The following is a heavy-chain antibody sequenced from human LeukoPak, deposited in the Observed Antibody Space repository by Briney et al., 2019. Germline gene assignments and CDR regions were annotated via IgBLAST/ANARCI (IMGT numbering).Heavy chain of an antibody. CDR2: IYYSGST. D-gene: IGHD3-22*01. CDR1: GGSISSYY. J-gene: IGHJ6*02. V-gene: IGHV4-59*01. CDR3: AKDRSVFLYDSSGYYYVDYYYYGMDV. Sequence: PSETLSLTCTVSGGSISSYYWSWIRQPPGKGLECIGYIYYSGSTNYNPSLKSRLTISVDTSKNQFSLKVTSVTAADTAVYYCAKDRSVFLYDSSGYYYVDYYYYGMDVWGQGTTVTVSS.